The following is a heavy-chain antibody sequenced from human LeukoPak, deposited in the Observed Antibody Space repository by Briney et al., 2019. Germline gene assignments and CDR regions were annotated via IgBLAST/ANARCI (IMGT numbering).Heavy chain of an antibody. J-gene: IGHJ4*02. CDR3: ARGDSSGYYLRDY. CDR1: GGTFSSYA. D-gene: IGHD3-22*01. V-gene: IGHV1-69*05. Sequence: GASVKVSCKASGGTFSSYAISWVRQAPGQGLEWMGRIIPIFGTANYAQKFQGRVTITTDESTSTAYMELSSLRSEDTAVYYCARGDSSGYYLRDYWGQGTLVTVSS. CDR2: IIPIFGTA.